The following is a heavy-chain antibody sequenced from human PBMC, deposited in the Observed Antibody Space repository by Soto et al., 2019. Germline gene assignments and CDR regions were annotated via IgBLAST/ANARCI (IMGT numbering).Heavy chain of an antibody. CDR1: GFTFSSYG. Sequence: QVQLVESGGGVVQPGRSLRLSCAASGFTFSSYGMHWVRQAPGKGLEWVAVISYDGSNKYYADSVKGRFTISRDNSKNPLYLQMNSLRAEDTAVYYCAKDEVDIVAKKRYYGMDVWGQGTTVTVSS. V-gene: IGHV3-30*18. D-gene: IGHD5-12*01. CDR3: AKDEVDIVAKKRYYGMDV. CDR2: ISYDGSNK. J-gene: IGHJ6*02.